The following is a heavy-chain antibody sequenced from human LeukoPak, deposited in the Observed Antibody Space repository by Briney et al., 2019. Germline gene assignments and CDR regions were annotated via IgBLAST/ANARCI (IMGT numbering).Heavy chain of an antibody. CDR3: ARGLQYCSSTSCLGRFDP. CDR1: GGSFSGYY. J-gene: IGHJ5*02. Sequence: PSGTLSLTCAVYGGSFSGYYWSWIRQPPGKGLEWIGEINHSGSTNYNPSLKSRVTISVDTSKNQFSLKLSSVTAADTAVYYCARGLQYCSSTSCLGRFDPWGQGTLVTVSS. D-gene: IGHD2-2*01. CDR2: INHSGST. V-gene: IGHV4-34*01.